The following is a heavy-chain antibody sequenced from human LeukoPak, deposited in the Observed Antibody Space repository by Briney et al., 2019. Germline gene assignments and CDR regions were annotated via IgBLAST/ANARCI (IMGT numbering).Heavy chain of an antibody. CDR2: ISYDGSNR. V-gene: IGHV3-30*18. J-gene: IGHJ6*03. CDR3: AKVGRQWLAAYYYYYMDV. D-gene: IGHD6-19*01. Sequence: PGGSLRLSCAASGFTFSSYGMHWVRQAPGKGLEWVAVISYDGSNRYYADSVKGRFTISRDNSKNTLYLQMNSLRAEDTAVYYCAKVGRQWLAAYYYYYMDVWGKGTTVTISS. CDR1: GFTFSSYG.